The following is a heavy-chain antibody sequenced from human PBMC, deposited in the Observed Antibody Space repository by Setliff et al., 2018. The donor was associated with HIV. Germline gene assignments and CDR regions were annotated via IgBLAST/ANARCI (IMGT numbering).Heavy chain of an antibody. CDR2: INPSGGST. J-gene: IGHJ5*02. D-gene: IGHD3-9*01. CDR3: ARGINEGSDWSNGGWFDP. Sequence: ASVKVSCKASGYTFTSYYMHWVRQAPGQGLEWMGIINPSGGSTNYAQRFQGTVTMTRDTSTSTVYMELSSLSSEDTAVYYCARGINEGSDWSNGGWFDPWGPGTLVTVSS. CDR1: GYTFTSYY. V-gene: IGHV1-46*01.